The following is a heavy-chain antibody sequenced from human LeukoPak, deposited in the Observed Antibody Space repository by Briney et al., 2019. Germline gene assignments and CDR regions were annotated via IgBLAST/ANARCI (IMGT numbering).Heavy chain of an antibody. D-gene: IGHD1-26*01. Sequence: SETLSLTCAVFGGSFSGYYWSWIRQPPGKGLEWIGEINHSGSTNYNPSLKSRVTISIDTSKNQFSLKLSSVTAADTAVYYCAGRGSGQGELLAAFDIWGQGKMVTASS. CDR2: INHSGST. V-gene: IGHV4-34*01. CDR3: AGRGSGQGELLAAFDI. CDR1: GGSFSGYY. J-gene: IGHJ3*02.